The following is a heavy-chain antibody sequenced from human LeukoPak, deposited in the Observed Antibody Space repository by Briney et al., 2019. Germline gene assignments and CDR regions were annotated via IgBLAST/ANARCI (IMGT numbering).Heavy chain of an antibody. CDR3: ARDRGGYSYGRFDY. D-gene: IGHD5-18*01. V-gene: IGHV4-59*01. CDR1: GGSISSYY. J-gene: IGHJ4*02. Sequence: SETLSLTCTVSGGSISSYYWSWIRQPPGKGLEWIGYIYDSGSTNYNPSLKSRVTISVDTSKNQFSLKLSSVTAADTAVYYCARDRGGYSYGRFDYWGQGTLVTVSS. CDR2: IYDSGST.